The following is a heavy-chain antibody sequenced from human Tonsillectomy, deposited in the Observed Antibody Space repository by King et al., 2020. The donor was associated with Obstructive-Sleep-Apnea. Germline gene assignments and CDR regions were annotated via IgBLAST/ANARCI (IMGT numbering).Heavy chain of an antibody. CDR3: AREWAYYDSSGHHIDY. Sequence: HVPLQESGPGLVKPSQTLSLTCTVSGGSISSGSYYWSWIRQHPGKGLEWVGYIYYSGSTYYKPSLKSRVTISVDTSKNQFSLKLRSVTAADTAVYYCAREWAYYDSSGHHIDYWGQGTLVTVSS. D-gene: IGHD3-22*01. J-gene: IGHJ4*02. CDR2: IYYSGST. V-gene: IGHV4-31*03. CDR1: GGSISSGSYY.